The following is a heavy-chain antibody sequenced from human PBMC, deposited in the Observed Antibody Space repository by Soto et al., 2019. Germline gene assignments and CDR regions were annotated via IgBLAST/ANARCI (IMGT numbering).Heavy chain of an antibody. D-gene: IGHD2-2*01. Sequence: SETLSLTCTVSGGSISSYYWSWIRQPPGKGLEWIGYIYYSGSTNYNPSLKSRVTISVDTSKNQFSLKLSSVTAADTAVYYCARQTPRRVVPAAMRGPYYYMDVWGKGTTVTVSS. CDR2: IYYSGST. CDR1: GGSISSYY. CDR3: ARQTPRRVVPAAMRGPYYYMDV. J-gene: IGHJ6*03. V-gene: IGHV4-59*08.